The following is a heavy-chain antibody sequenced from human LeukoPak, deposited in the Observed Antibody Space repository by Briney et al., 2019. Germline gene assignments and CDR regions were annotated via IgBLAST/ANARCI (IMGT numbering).Heavy chain of an antibody. CDR3: ARDRGSGSIFDY. D-gene: IGHD3-10*01. Sequence: SETLSLTCTVSGGSISSYYWSWIRQPPGKGLEWIGYIYYSGSTNYNPSLKSRDTISVDTSKNQFSLKLSSVTAADTAVYYCARDRGSGSIFDYWGQGTLVTVSS. CDR1: GGSISSYY. CDR2: IYYSGST. V-gene: IGHV4-59*01. J-gene: IGHJ4*02.